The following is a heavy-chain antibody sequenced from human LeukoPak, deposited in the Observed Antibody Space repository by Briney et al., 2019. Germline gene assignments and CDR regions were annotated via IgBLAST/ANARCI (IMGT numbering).Heavy chain of an antibody. CDR3: ARGPPRGKYYYMDV. CDR1: GFTFSSFD. V-gene: IGHV3-13*01. CDR2: IGTASDT. J-gene: IGHJ6*03. D-gene: IGHD1-1*01. Sequence: GGSLRLSCAASGFTFSSFDMHWVRQPTGQGLEWVSTIGTASDTYYPGSVEGRFTLSRDNAKNSLYLQMNSLTAGAPAVYYCARGPPRGKYYYMDVWGKGTTVTVSS.